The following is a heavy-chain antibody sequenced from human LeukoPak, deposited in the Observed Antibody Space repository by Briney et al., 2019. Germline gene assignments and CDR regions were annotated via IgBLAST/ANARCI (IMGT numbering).Heavy chain of an antibody. D-gene: IGHD3-22*01. CDR1: GFTFCSYS. CDR3: ARDSGDSSGYSPG. Sequence: GGSLRLSCAASGFTFCSYSMYWVRQALGKGLDWVSSISSSSSYIYYADSVKGRFTISRDNAKNSLYLQMNSLRAEDTAVYYWARDSGDSSGYSPGWGQGTLVTVSS. V-gene: IGHV3-21*01. J-gene: IGHJ4*02. CDR2: ISSSSSYI.